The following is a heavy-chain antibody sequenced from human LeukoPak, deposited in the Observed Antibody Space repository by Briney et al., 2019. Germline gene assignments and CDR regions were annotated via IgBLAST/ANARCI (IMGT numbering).Heavy chain of an antibody. D-gene: IGHD2/OR15-2a*01. J-gene: IGHJ6*03. CDR3: ATGTEESTGLRPYFFYMDV. CDR1: GVTVTNAW. CDR2: HKRKTAGGTT. Sequence: GGSLRLSCAASGVTVTNAWMSWVRQAPGKGLQWVGRHKRKTAGGTTDYAAPVQGRFTISTDDSKNTLYLQMNSLSTEDTGIYYCATGTEESTGLRPYFFYMDVWGTGTTVTVS. V-gene: IGHV3-15*01.